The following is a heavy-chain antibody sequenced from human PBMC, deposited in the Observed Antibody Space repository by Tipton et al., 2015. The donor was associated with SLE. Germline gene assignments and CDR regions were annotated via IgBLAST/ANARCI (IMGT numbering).Heavy chain of an antibody. V-gene: IGHV3-9*01. D-gene: IGHD4-11*01. CDR2: ISYNSRSI. Sequence: SLRLSCTTSGLRFDDYAMHWVRQAPGKGLEWVSGISYNSRSIGYADSVKGRFSISRDNAKSSLYLQLNSLRTEDTALYFCTKDATAVTGYMDVWGQGTTVTVSS. J-gene: IGHJ6*02. CDR3: TKDATAVTGYMDV. CDR1: GLRFDDYA.